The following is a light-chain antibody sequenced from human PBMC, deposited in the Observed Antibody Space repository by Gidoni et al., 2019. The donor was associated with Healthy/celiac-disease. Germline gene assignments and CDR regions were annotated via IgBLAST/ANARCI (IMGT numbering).Light chain of an antibody. J-gene: IGKJ2*01. CDR1: QSLLHSNGYNY. V-gene: IGKV2-28*01. Sequence: DIVMTQSPLSLPVTPGEPASIPCRSSQSLLHSNGYNYLDWYLQKPGQSPQLLIYLGSNRASGVPDRFSGSGSGTDFTLKISRVEAEDVGVYDCMQALQTPDTFGQGTKLEIK. CDR2: LGS. CDR3: MQALQTPDT.